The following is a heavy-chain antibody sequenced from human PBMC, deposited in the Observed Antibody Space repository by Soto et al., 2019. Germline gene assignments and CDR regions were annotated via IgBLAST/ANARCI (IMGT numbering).Heavy chain of an antibody. CDR1: EFTFNNYA. J-gene: IGHJ4*02. CDR2: ISGGGDTT. CDR3: AKGRGGSGSLTPRVDF. Sequence: EVQLLESGGGLVQPGGSRRLSFAASEFTFNNYAMTWVRQAPGKGLEWASAISGGGDTTSYADSVKGRFTVSRDGSKNTLYLQMSSLRAEDTALYYCAKGRGGSGSLTPRVDFWGQGTLVTVSS. D-gene: IGHD3-10*01. V-gene: IGHV3-23*01.